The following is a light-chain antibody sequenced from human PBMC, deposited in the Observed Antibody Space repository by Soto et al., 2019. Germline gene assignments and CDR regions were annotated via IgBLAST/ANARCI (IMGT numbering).Light chain of an antibody. Sequence: EIGLTQSQATLSLSPGERATLSCRASQSVNSYLAWYQQKPGQAPRLLIYDASNRATGIPARFSGSGSGTDFTLTISRLEPEDFAVYYCQQRSNWPRVTFGGGTKVEIK. V-gene: IGKV3-11*01. CDR1: QSVNSY. CDR3: QQRSNWPRVT. CDR2: DAS. J-gene: IGKJ4*01.